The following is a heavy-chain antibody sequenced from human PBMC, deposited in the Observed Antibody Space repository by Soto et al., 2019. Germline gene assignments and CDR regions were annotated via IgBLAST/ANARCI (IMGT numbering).Heavy chain of an antibody. CDR3: ALSSRNDDYYYYYGTDV. CDR2: INAGNGNT. CDR1: GYTFTSYA. D-gene: IGHD1-1*01. Sequence: ASVKVSCKASGYTFTSYAMHWVRQAPGQRLEWMGWINAGNGNTKYSQKFQGRVTITRDTSASTAYMELSSLRSEDTAVYYCALSSRNDDYYYYYGTDVWGQGTTVTVSS. V-gene: IGHV1-3*01. J-gene: IGHJ6*02.